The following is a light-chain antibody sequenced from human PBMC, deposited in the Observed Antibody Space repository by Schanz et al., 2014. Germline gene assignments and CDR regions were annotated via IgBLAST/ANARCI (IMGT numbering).Light chain of an antibody. J-gene: IGLJ1*01. Sequence: QSALTQPASVSGSPGQSITISCTGTSSDVGSYNLVSWYQQHPGKAPKLMIYEGSKRPSGVSNRISGSKSGNTASLTISGVQAEDEADYYCSSYTSISTLVFGTGTKLTVL. CDR2: EGS. V-gene: IGLV2-14*02. CDR1: SSDVGSYNL. CDR3: SSYTSISTLV.